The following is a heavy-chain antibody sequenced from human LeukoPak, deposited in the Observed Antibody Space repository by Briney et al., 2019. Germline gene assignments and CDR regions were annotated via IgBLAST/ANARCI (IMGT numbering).Heavy chain of an antibody. V-gene: IGHV4-39*01. D-gene: IGHD5-12*01. CDR3: ARHERYEVATIAYYFDY. CDR1: GDSISTSNSY. J-gene: IGHJ4*02. Sequence: SETLSLTCTVSGDSISTSNSYWGWIRQPPGKGLEWIGSIYYSGNTYYNASLKSRVTISVDTSKNQFSLKLSSVTAADTAVYYCARHERYEVATIAYYFDYWGQGTLVTVSS. CDR2: IYYSGNT.